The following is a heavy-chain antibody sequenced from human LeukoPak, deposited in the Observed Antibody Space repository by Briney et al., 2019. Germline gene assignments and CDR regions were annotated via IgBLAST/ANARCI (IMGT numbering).Heavy chain of an antibody. V-gene: IGHV3-66*01. J-gene: IGHJ4*02. CDR1: AFTVSSNY. D-gene: IGHD5-12*01. CDR3: ARDGNGGHDSPYYFDY. CDR2: IYSGGST. Sequence: PGGSLRLSCAASAFTVSSNYMSWVRQAPGKGLDWVSVIYSGGSTYYADSVKGRFTISRDNSKNTLYLQMNSLRAEDTPVYYCARDGNGGHDSPYYFDYWGQGTLVTVSS.